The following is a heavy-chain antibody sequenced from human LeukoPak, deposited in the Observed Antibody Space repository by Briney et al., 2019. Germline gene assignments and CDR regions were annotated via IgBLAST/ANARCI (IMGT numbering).Heavy chain of an antibody. D-gene: IGHD2-21*02. V-gene: IGHV4-34*01. CDR3: ASQPRGVTNFFDY. J-gene: IGHJ4*02. CDR2: IYYSGST. Sequence: PSETLSLTCAVYGGSFSGYYWSWIRQPPGKGLEWIGSIYYSGSTYYNPSLKSRVTISVDTSKNQFSLKLSSVTAADTAVYYCASQPRGVTNFFDYWGQGTLVTVSS. CDR1: GGSFSGYY.